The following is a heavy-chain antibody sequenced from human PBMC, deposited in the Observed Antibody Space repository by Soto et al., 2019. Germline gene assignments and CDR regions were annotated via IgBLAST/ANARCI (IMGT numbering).Heavy chain of an antibody. D-gene: IGHD1-1*01. CDR2: ISSSSSYI. Sequence: PGGSLRLSCAASGFTFSSYSMNWGLQAPGKGLEWVSSISSSSSYIYYADSVKGRFTISRDNAKNSLYLQMNSLRAEDTAVYYCARECALPNSPGMAVWSYGKTVT. CDR1: GFTFSSYS. CDR3: ARECALPNSPGMAV. J-gene: IGHJ6*02. V-gene: IGHV3-21*01.